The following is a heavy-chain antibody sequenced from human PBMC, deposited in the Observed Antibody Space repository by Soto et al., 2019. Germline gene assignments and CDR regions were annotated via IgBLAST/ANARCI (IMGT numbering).Heavy chain of an antibody. Sequence: LRLSCAASGFTFSSYAMHWVRQAPGKGLEWVAVISYDGSNKYYADSVKGRFTISRDNSKNTLYLQMNSLRAEDTAVYYCAKDRIAAVGCFDYWGQGTRVTVSS. CDR2: ISYDGSNK. CDR1: GFTFSSYA. V-gene: IGHV3-30-3*01. CDR3: AKDRIAAVGCFDY. D-gene: IGHD6-13*01. J-gene: IGHJ4*02.